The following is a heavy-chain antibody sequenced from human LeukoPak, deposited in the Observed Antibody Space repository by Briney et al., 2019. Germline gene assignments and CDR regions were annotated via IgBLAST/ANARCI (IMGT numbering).Heavy chain of an antibody. CDR2: IYYSGST. J-gene: IGHJ4*02. V-gene: IGHV4-39*07. Sequence: SETLSLTCTVSGGSISSYYWGWIRQPPGKGLEWIGSIYYSGSTYYNPSLKSRVTISVDTSKNQFSLKLSSVTAADTAVYYCARDLLSEIDYWGQGTLVTVSS. CDR1: GGSISSYY. CDR3: ARDLLSEIDY.